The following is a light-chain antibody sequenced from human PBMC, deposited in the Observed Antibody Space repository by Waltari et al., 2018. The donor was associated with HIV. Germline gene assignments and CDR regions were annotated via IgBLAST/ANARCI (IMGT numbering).Light chain of an antibody. Sequence: QSALTQPASVSGSPGQSITISCTGTSSDVGSYNLVSWYQQHPGKAPKLMIYEGSKRPSGVSNRFSGSKSGNTASLTISGLQAEDEADYYCCSYAGSTTFYVFGTGTKVTAL. CDR1: SSDVGSYNL. V-gene: IGLV2-23*01. J-gene: IGLJ1*01. CDR3: CSYAGSTTFYV. CDR2: EGS.